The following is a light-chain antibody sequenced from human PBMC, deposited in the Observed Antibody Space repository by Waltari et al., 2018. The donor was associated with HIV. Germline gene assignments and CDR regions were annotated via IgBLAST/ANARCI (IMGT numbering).Light chain of an antibody. V-gene: IGKV1-5*03. CDR2: KAC. J-gene: IGKJ2*01. CDR3: QQYNSYPYT. Sequence: DIQMTQSPSTLSASVGDRVTITCRASQSFSSWLAWYQQKPGKAPKLLNYKACSLESGVPSRFSGSGSGTEFTLTISSLQPDDFATYYCQQYNSYPYTFGQGTKLEIK. CDR1: QSFSSW.